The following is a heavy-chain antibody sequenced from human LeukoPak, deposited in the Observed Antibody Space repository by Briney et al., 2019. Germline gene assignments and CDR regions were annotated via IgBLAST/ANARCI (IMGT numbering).Heavy chain of an antibody. J-gene: IGHJ4*02. D-gene: IGHD1-26*01. CDR1: GYTFTSYG. Sequence: ASVKVSCKASGYTFTSYGISWVRQAPGQGLEWMGWISAYNGNTNYAQKLQGRVTMTTDTSTSTAYMELRSLRSDDTAVYYCAXXEVXXVGATSYFDYWGQGTLVTVSS. CDR3: AXXEVXXVGATSYFDY. V-gene: IGHV1-18*01. CDR2: ISAYNGNT.